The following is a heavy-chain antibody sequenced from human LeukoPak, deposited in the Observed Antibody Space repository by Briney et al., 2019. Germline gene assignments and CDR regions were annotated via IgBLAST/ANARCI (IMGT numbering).Heavy chain of an antibody. CDR2: IYWDDDK. CDR1: GFSLSTNGVG. J-gene: IGHJ3*02. V-gene: IGHV2-5*02. CDR3: AHRLIATPHLHAFDI. D-gene: IGHD6-6*01. Sequence: ESGPTLVKPTQTLTLTCTFSGFSLSTNGVGVGWIRQPPGKALDWLALIYWDDDKRYSPSLRCRLTITKGTSKNQVVLTMISMDPVDTATYYCAHRLIATPHLHAFDIWGQGTMVTVSS.